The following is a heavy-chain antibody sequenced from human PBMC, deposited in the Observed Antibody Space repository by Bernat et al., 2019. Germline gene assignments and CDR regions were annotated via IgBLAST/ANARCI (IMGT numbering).Heavy chain of an antibody. CDR3: ARVRYNGYDADY. CDR1: GFTFSSYE. J-gene: IGHJ4*02. D-gene: IGHD5-12*01. V-gene: IGHV3-48*03. Sequence: EVQLVESGGGLVQPGGSLRLSCAASGFTFSSYEMNWVRQAPGKGLEWVSYISSSGITIYYADSVKGRFTISRDYAKNTLYLQMNSLRAEDTAVYYCARVRYNGYDADYWGQGTLVTVSS. CDR2: ISSSGITI.